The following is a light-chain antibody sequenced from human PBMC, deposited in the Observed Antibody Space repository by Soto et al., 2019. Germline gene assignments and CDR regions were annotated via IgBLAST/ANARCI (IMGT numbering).Light chain of an antibody. CDR2: DAS. CDR3: QQSDSLPIT. Sequence: DIQMTQSPSSLSASVGDRVTITCRASQDISNYLNWYQQRPGKAPKLLIYDASNLERGVPSRCSGTRFGSHFTFAITSLQPEDLATYYCQQSDSLPITFGHGTRLEI. CDR1: QDISNY. J-gene: IGKJ5*01. V-gene: IGKV1-33*01.